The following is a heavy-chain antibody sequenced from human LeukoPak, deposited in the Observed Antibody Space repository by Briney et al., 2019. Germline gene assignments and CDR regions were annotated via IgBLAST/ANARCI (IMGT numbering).Heavy chain of an antibody. Sequence: PGGSLRLSCVGSGFSFEHYAFNWVRQAPGKGLEWVSALSGDGGTTYYTNSVRGRLTVSRDNFKNTVYLQMNSLRAEDTGMYYCASERNDDFWSGFFSFDNWGQGTLVTVSS. J-gene: IGHJ4*02. CDR2: LSGDGGTT. CDR3: ASERNDDFWSGFFSFDN. D-gene: IGHD3-3*01. V-gene: IGHV3-23*01. CDR1: GFSFEHYA.